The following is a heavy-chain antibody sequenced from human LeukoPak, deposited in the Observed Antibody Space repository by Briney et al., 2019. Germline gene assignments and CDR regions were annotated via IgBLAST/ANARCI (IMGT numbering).Heavy chain of an antibody. V-gene: IGHV1-2*04. CDR3: ARDPGYYYDSSGYDY. D-gene: IGHD3-22*01. CDR1: GYTFTGYY. CDR2: INPNSGGT. J-gene: IGHJ4*02. Sequence: ASVKVSCKASGYTFTGYYMHWVRQAPGQGLEWMGWINPNSGGTNYAQKFQGWVTMTRDTSISTAYMELGRLRSDDTAVYYCARDPGYYYDSSGYDYWGQGTLVTVPS.